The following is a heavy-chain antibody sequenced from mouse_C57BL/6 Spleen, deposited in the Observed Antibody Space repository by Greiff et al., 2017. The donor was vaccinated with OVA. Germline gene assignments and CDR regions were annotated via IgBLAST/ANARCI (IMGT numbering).Heavy chain of an antibody. CDR3: ARGGAY. CDR1: GFLLTSYG. V-gene: IGHV2-2*01. Sequence: VKLVESGPGLVQPSQSLSITCTVSGFLLTSYGVHWVRQSPGKGLEWLGVIWSGGSTDYNAAFISRLSISKDNSKSQVFFKMNSLQADDTAIYYCARGGAYWGQGTLVTVSA. J-gene: IGHJ3*01. CDR2: IWSGGST.